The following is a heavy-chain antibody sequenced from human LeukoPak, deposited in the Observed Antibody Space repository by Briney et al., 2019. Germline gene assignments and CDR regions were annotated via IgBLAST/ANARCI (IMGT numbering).Heavy chain of an antibody. V-gene: IGHV1-18*01. CDR3: ARLCSYGYYFDY. J-gene: IGHJ4*02. Sequence: GASVKVSCKASGYTFTSYDINWVRQATGQGLEWMGWISAYNGNTNYAQKLQGRVTMTTDTSTSTAYMELRSLRSDDTAVYYCARLCSYGYYFDYWAREPWSPSPQ. CDR1: GYTFTSYD. CDR2: ISAYNGNT. D-gene: IGHD5-18*01.